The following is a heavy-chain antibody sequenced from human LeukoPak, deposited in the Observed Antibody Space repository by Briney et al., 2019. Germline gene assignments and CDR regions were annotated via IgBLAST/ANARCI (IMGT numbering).Heavy chain of an antibody. Sequence: SETLSLTCTVSGGSISSYYWSWIRQPPGKGLEWIGYIYYSGSTNYNPPLKSRVTISVDTSKNQFSLKLSSVTAADTAVYYCARVYGNDFWSGYYTPYFDYWGQGTLVTVSS. D-gene: IGHD3-3*01. J-gene: IGHJ4*02. CDR2: IYYSGST. V-gene: IGHV4-59*01. CDR3: ARVYGNDFWSGYYTPYFDY. CDR1: GGSISSYY.